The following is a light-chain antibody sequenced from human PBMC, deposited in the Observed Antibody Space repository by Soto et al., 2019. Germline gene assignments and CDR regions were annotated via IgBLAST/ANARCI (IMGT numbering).Light chain of an antibody. V-gene: IGKV3-11*01. CDR3: QHRSTWWT. Sequence: EIVLTQSPATLSLSPGERATLSCRASQSISIFLAWYQQKPGQAPRLLIYDASNRATGIPARFSGSGSGTDFTLTINSLEPEDFAVYYCQHRSTWWTFGQGTKVEIK. CDR1: QSISIF. J-gene: IGKJ1*01. CDR2: DAS.